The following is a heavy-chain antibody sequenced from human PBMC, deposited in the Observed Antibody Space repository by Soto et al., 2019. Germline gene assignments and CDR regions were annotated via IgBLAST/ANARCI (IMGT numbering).Heavy chain of an antibody. Sequence: GASVKVSCKASGYTFTGYYMHWVRQAPGQGLEWVGRINPKTGDTNYAQEFQGRVTMTRDTSTSTAYMERSSLGCEDTAVYYCATLTQAPIGIDDWGQGTLVTVSS. CDR2: INPKTGDT. D-gene: IGHD2-21*01. CDR3: ATLTQAPIGIDD. CDR1: GYTFTGYY. V-gene: IGHV1-2*06. J-gene: IGHJ4*02.